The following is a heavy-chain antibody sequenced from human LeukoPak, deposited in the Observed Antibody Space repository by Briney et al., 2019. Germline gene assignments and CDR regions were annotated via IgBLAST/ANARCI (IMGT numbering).Heavy chain of an antibody. D-gene: IGHD3-10*01. V-gene: IGHV4-4*09. CDR1: GGSISSYY. Sequence: SETLSLTRTVSGGSISSYYWSWIRQPPGKGLEWIGYIYATGSTNYNPSLKSRVTISIDTSKNQFSLNLRSVTAADTAVYYCARHGSVRSPLGPWGQGTLVTVSS. J-gene: IGHJ5*02. CDR3: ARHGSVRSPLGP. CDR2: IYATGST.